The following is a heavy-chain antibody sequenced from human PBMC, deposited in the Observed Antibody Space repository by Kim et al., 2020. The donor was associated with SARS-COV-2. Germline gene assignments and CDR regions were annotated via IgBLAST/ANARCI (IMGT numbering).Heavy chain of an antibody. D-gene: IGHD1-26*01. J-gene: IGHJ2*01. V-gene: IGHV4-39*07. Sequence: YYAPSRKRRVTISVDTSRNQFSLKRSSVTAADTAVYYCARWRGRDWYVDLWGRGTLVTVSS. CDR3: ARWRGRDWYVDL.